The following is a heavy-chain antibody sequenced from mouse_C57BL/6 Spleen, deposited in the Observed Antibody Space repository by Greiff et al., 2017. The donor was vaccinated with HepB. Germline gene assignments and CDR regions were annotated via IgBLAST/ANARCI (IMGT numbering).Heavy chain of an antibody. J-gene: IGHJ4*01. CDR2: ISSGSSTI. V-gene: IGHV5-17*01. CDR3: ARCNYEESYYYAMDY. CDR1: GFTFSDYG. D-gene: IGHD2-1*01. Sequence: EVQGVESGGGLVKPGGSLKLSCAASGFTFSDYGMHWVRQAPEKGLEWVAYISSGSSTIYYADTVKGRFTISRDNAKNTLFLQMTSLRSEDTAMYYCARCNYEESYYYAMDYWGQGSSVTVSS.